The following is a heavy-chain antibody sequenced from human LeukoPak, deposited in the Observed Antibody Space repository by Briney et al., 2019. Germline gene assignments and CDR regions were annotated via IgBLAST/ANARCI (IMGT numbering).Heavy chain of an antibody. CDR3: AREYKLMKISGWVAVAAPEYYYYMDV. CDR2: INTNTGNP. J-gene: IGHJ6*03. Sequence: ASVKVSCKASGYTFTSYAMNWVRQAPGQGLEWMGWINTNTGNPTYAQGFTGRFVFSLDTSVSTAYLQISSLKAEDTAVYYCAREYKLMKISGWVAVAAPEYYYYMDVWGKGTTVTVSS. D-gene: IGHD6-19*01. CDR1: GYTFTSYA. V-gene: IGHV7-4-1*02.